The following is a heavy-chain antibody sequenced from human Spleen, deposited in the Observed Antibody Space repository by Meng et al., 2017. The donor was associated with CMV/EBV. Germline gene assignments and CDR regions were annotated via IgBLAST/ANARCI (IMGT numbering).Heavy chain of an antibody. Sequence: AGGFWTPSQPLSLPCAAYGGFLSGYYGSWIRPPPGKGLEWIGEINHSGSTNYNPSLKSRVTISVDTSKNQFSLKLSSVTAADTAVYYCARSTNGYNYGPLDYWGQGTLVTVSS. V-gene: IGHV4-34*01. D-gene: IGHD5-24*01. CDR2: INHSGST. CDR1: GGFLSGYY. CDR3: ARSTNGYNYGPLDY. J-gene: IGHJ4*02.